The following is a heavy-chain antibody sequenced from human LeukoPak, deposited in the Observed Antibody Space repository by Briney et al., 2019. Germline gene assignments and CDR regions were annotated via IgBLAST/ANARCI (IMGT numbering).Heavy chain of an antibody. CDR1: GGTFSSYA. V-gene: IGHV1-69*04. D-gene: IGHD3-22*01. Sequence: GASVKVSCKASGGTFSSYAINWVRQAPGQGLEWMGRIIPILGIANYAQKFQGRVTITADKSTSTAYMELSSLRSEDTAVYYCARAYYYDSSGQPFDYWGQGTLVTVSS. J-gene: IGHJ4*02. CDR3: ARAYYYDSSGQPFDY. CDR2: IIPILGIA.